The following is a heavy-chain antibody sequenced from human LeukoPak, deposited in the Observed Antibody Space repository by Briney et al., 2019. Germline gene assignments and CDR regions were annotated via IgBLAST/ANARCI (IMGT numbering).Heavy chain of an antibody. CDR1: GGSISSGGYY. CDR3: ARGSTVIQYLDAFDI. CDR2: IYYSGST. V-gene: IGHV4-31*03. J-gene: IGHJ3*02. D-gene: IGHD4-17*01. Sequence: PSETLSLTCTVSGGSISSGGYYWSWIRQPPGKGLEWIGYIYYSGSTYYNPSLKSRVTISVDTSKNQFSLKLSSVTAADTAVYYCARGSTVIQYLDAFDIWGQGTMVTVSS.